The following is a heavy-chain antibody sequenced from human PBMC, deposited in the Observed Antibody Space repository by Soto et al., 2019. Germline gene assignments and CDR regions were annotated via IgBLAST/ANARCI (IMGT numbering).Heavy chain of an antibody. CDR3: AREQGHLNSFAS. CDR1: GYTFTSYY. Sequence: QVQLVQSGAEVKKPGASVKVSCKASGYTFTSYYMHWVRQAPGQGLEWMGIINPSGGSTSYAQKFQARXXMXGXXSTSTVYMELRSLRSEDTAVYYCAREQGHLNSFASWGQGTLVTVSS. J-gene: IGHJ4*02. V-gene: IGHV1-46*03. CDR2: INPSGGST.